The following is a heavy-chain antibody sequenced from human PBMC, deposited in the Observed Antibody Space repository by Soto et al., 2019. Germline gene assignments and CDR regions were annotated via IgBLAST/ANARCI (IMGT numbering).Heavy chain of an antibody. CDR2: ISGDSGNT. D-gene: IGHD6-13*01. J-gene: IGHJ4*02. Sequence: ASVKVSCKASGYMFTKSSMHWVRQAPGRRLEWMGWISGDSGNTKYSPKLQDRFTSTAYMELRSLRSDDTAIYYCARDSAAHGPVFDYWGQGTPVTVSS. CDR1: GYMFTKSS. CDR3: ARDSAAHGPVFDY. V-gene: IGHV1-3*01.